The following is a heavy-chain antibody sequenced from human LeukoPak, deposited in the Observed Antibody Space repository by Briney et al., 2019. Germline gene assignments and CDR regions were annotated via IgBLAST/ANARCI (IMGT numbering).Heavy chain of an antibody. CDR3: ARPYSSNWYDAFHF. J-gene: IGHJ3*01. CDR1: GGSISSYY. Sequence: PSETLSLTCTVSGGSISSYYWSWIRQPPGKGLEWIGTIYYRGSTNYNPSLKSRVTISVDTSKNQFSLKLSSVTAADTAVYYCARPYSSNWYDAFHFWGQGTMVTVSS. CDR2: IYYRGST. V-gene: IGHV4-59*01. D-gene: IGHD6-13*01.